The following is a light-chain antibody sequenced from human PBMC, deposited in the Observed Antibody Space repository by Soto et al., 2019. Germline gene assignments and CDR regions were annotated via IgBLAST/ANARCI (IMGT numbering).Light chain of an antibody. CDR2: DAA. J-gene: IGKJ1*01. Sequence: DIVLTQSPATLSLSPGERATLSCRASQSISSYLALYQQKPGQAPRLLIYDAANRSTGIPARFSGSGSGTDFTLTISSLEPEDFAVYYGQQRNNWPPWTFGQGTKV. CDR3: QQRNNWPPWT. CDR1: QSISSY. V-gene: IGKV3-11*01.